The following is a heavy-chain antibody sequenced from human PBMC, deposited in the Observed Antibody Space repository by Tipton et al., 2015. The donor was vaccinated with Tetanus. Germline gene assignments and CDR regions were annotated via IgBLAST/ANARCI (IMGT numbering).Heavy chain of an antibody. CDR1: GFTFSSYP. Sequence: SLRLSCAASGFTFSSYPMSWVRQAPGKGLEWVSSISSSSRYIYYAASVKGRFTISRDNAKNSLYLQMISLRAEDTAVYSCARGMAEASNCGGDCYSDYWGQGTLVTVSS. CDR3: ARGMAEASNCGGDCYSDY. J-gene: IGHJ4*02. V-gene: IGHV3-21*01. CDR2: ISSSSRYI. D-gene: IGHD2-21*02.